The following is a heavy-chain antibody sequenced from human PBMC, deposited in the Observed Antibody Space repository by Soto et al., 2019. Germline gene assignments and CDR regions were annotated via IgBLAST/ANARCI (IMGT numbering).Heavy chain of an antibody. D-gene: IGHD6-13*01. V-gene: IGHV3-30-3*01. CDR1: GFTFSSYA. J-gene: IGHJ4*02. Sequence: HPVGSLRLSCGASGFTFSSYAMHWVRQAPGKGLEWVAVISYDASNKYYADSVKGRLTISRDNSKNTLYLQMLSLRAEDTAIYYCARDDGYMWRYVGYWGQGTLVPVSS. CDR2: ISYDASNK. CDR3: ARDDGYMWRYVGY.